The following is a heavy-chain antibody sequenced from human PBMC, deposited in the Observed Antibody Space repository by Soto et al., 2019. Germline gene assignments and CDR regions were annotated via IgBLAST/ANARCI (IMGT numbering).Heavy chain of an antibody. CDR2: IYPGDSDT. CDR1: GYSFTSYW. D-gene: IGHD1-7*01. J-gene: IGHJ4*02. V-gene: IGHV5-51*01. Sequence: GETLKISCKGSGYSFTSYWIGWVRQMPGKGLEWMGIIYPGDSDTRYSPSFQGQVTISADKSISTAYLQWSSLKASDTAMYYYARQASEQNNWNFHFDYWGQGTLVTVSS. CDR3: ARQASEQNNWNFHFDY.